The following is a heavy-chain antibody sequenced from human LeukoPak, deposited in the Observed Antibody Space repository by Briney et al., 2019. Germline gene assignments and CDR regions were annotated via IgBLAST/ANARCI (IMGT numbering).Heavy chain of an antibody. CDR2: ITWNSAIT. D-gene: IGHD5/OR15-5a*01. V-gene: IGHV3-9*01. Sequence: GGSLRLSCSASGFTFDDYAMHWVRQAPGKGQEWVSGITWNSAITGYADSVKGRFTISRDNAKNSLYLQMSSLRTEDTALYYCVKGLGFGRDYYYYGLDVWGQGTTVTVSS. CDR3: VKGLGFGRDYYYYGLDV. CDR1: GFTFDDYA. J-gene: IGHJ6*02.